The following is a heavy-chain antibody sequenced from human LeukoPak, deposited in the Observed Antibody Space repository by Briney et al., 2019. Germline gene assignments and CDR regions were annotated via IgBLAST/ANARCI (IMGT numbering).Heavy chain of an antibody. D-gene: IGHD3-3*01. J-gene: IGHJ4*02. Sequence: ASVKVSCKASGGTFSSYAISWVRQAPGQGLEWMGWMNPNSGNTNYAQKLQGRVTMTTDTSTSTAYMELRSLRSDDTAVYYCARVTAFWSGYYSDYWGQGTLVTVSS. CDR2: MNPNSGNT. CDR3: ARVTAFWSGYYSDY. V-gene: IGHV1-18*01. CDR1: GGTFSSYA.